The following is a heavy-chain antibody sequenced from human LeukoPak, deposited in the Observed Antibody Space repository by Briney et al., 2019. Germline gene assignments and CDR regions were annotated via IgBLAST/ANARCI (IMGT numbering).Heavy chain of an antibody. Sequence: GASVKVSCKASGYTFTSYGISWVRQAPGQGLEWMGWISAYNGNTNYAQKLQGRVTMTTDTSTSTAYMELRSLRSDDTAAYYCARAEGYCSGGSCYVISIDYWGQGTLVTVSS. V-gene: IGHV1-18*01. CDR3: ARAEGYCSGGSCYVISIDY. CDR2: ISAYNGNT. J-gene: IGHJ4*02. D-gene: IGHD2-15*01. CDR1: GYTFTSYG.